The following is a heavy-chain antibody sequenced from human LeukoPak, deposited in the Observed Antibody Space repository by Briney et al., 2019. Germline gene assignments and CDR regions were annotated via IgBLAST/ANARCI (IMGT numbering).Heavy chain of an antibody. D-gene: IGHD2-2*01. CDR1: GFTFSNSW. Sequence: GGSLRLSCAASGFTFSNSWMHWVCQAPEKGLEWVADIKCDGSEKCYVDSVKGRLTISRDNAKNSLYLQVNGLRAEDMTVYYCVRGVGSSTSCYVRAFDIWGQGTMVTVSS. J-gene: IGHJ3*02. CDR2: IKCDGSEK. V-gene: IGHV3-52*01. CDR3: VRGVGSSTSCYVRAFDI.